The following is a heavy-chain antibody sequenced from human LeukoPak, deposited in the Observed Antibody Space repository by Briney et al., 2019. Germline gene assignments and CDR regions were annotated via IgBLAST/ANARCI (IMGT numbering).Heavy chain of an antibody. J-gene: IGHJ4*01. CDR3: ARFIGSSGYYDY. CDR1: GGSMSVYN. Sequence: SETLSLTCTVSGGSMSVYNWSWIRQPPGKGLELIGYIYSTGITDYNPSLTSRVTISVDTSKNQFSLKLSSVTAADTAVYYCARFIGSSGYYDYWGHGTLVTVPS. D-gene: IGHD3-22*01. CDR2: IYSTGIT. V-gene: IGHV4-59*01.